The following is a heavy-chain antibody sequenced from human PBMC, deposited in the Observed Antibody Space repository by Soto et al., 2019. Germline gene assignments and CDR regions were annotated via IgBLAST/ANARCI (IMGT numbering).Heavy chain of an antibody. J-gene: IGHJ6*02. CDR1: GFTFSSYA. Sequence: QVQLVESGGGVVQPGRSLRLSCAASGFTFSSYAMHWVRQAPGKGLEWVAVISYDGSNKYYADSVKGRFTISRDNSKNTLYLQMNSLRAEDKAVYYCARDITVGTEYSRSYANYYYYGMDVWGQGTTVTVSS. CDR3: ARDITVGTEYSRSYANYYYYGMDV. V-gene: IGHV3-30-3*01. CDR2: ISYDGSNK. D-gene: IGHD6-6*01.